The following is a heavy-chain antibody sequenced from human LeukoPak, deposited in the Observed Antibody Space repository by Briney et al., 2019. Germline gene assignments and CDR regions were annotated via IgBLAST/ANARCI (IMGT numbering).Heavy chain of an antibody. Sequence: ASVKVSCKASGYTFTGYCMHWVRQAPGQGLEWMGWINPNSGGTNYAQKFQGRVTMTRDTSISTAYMELSRLRSDDTAVYYCAREDIAAAATFDYWGQGTLVTVSS. V-gene: IGHV1-2*02. D-gene: IGHD6-13*01. J-gene: IGHJ4*02. CDR3: AREDIAAAATFDY. CDR2: INPNSGGT. CDR1: GYTFTGYC.